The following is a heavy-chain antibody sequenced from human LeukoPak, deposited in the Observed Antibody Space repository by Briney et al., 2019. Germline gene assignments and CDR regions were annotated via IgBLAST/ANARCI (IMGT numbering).Heavy chain of an antibody. V-gene: IGHV3-20*04. J-gene: IGHJ4*02. D-gene: IGHD3-22*01. CDR3: ARDLRVVITGSFDS. CDR1: GFSFDDYG. CDR2: INWNGDST. Sequence: GSLRLSCAASGFSFDDYGLTWVRQAPGKGLEWVSGINWNGDSTDYADSVKGRFTISRDNAKNSLYLQMNSLRAEDTALYYCARDLRVVITGSFDSWGQGTLVTVSS.